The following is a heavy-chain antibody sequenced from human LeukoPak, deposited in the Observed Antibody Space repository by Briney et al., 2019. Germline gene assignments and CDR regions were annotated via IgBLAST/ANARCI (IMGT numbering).Heavy chain of an antibody. CDR2: ISGSGGST. Sequence: GGSLRLSCAASGFTFSSYAMSWVRQAPGKGLEWVSAISGSGGSTYYADSVKGRFTISRDNAKNSLYLQMNSLRAEDTAVYYCAREDYSSSWYPWYYFDYWGQGTLVTVSS. CDR1: GFTFSSYA. CDR3: AREDYSSSWYPWYYFDY. V-gene: IGHV3-23*01. D-gene: IGHD6-13*01. J-gene: IGHJ4*02.